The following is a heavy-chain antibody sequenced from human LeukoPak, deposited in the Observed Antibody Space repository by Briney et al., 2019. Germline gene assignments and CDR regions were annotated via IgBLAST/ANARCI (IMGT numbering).Heavy chain of an antibody. Sequence: SGGSLRLSCAASGITFSNYAMSWVRQAPGKGLEWVSTISGSGGITYYADSVKGRFTISRDNSKNTLYLQMNSLRAEDTAVYYCAKEFDSSGSVWGQGTTVTVSS. CDR3: AKEFDSSGSV. CDR2: ISGSGGIT. V-gene: IGHV3-23*01. CDR1: GITFSNYA. J-gene: IGHJ6*02. D-gene: IGHD3-22*01.